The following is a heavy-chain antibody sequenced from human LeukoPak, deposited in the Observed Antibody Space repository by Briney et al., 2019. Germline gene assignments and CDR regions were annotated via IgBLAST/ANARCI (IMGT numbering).Heavy chain of an antibody. CDR2: IYSGGST. CDR1: GFTVSSNY. CDR3: ARGSSRDGYNYDFDY. J-gene: IGHJ4*02. D-gene: IGHD5-24*01. Sequence: GGSLRLSCAASGFTVSSNYMSWVRQAPGKGLEWVSVIYSGGSTYYADSVKGQFTISRDNSKNTLYLRMNSLRAEDTAVYYCARGSSRDGYNYDFDYWGQGTLVTVSS. V-gene: IGHV3-53*01.